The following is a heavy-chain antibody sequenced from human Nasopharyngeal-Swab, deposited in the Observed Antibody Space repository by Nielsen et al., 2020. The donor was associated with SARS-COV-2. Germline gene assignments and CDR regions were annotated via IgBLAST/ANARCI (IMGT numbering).Heavy chain of an antibody. Sequence: RQAPGKGLEWIGYIYYSGSTNYNPSLKSRVTISVDTSKNQFPLKLSSVTAADTAVYYCARDQRSGWFDAFDIWGQGTMVTVSS. CDR2: IYYSGST. V-gene: IGHV4-59*01. D-gene: IGHD6-19*01. J-gene: IGHJ3*02. CDR3: ARDQRSGWFDAFDI.